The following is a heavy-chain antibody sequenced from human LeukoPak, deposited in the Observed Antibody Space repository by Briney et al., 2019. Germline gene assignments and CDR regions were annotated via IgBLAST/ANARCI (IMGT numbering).Heavy chain of an antibody. D-gene: IGHD5-24*01. J-gene: IGHJ4*02. CDR3: ARGWATIRANYFDY. V-gene: IGHV3-30*01. Sequence: DSVKGRFTISRDNSKNTLYLQMNSLRAEDTAVYYCARGWATIRANYFDYWGQGTLVTVSS.